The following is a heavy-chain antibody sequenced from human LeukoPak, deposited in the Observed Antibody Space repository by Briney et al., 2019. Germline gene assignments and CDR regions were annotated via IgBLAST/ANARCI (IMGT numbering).Heavy chain of an antibody. J-gene: IGHJ4*02. Sequence: PGGSLRLSCAASGFTFSSYTMHWGRQAPGKGLEWVALISYDESNKYYGDSVKGRFTISRDNSKNTLYLQMNTLRAEDTAVYYCARVRYSGSYPGVFEYWGQGTLVTVSS. CDR3: ARVRYSGSYPGVFEY. CDR1: GFTFSSYT. V-gene: IGHV3-30-3*01. D-gene: IGHD1-26*01. CDR2: ISYDESNK.